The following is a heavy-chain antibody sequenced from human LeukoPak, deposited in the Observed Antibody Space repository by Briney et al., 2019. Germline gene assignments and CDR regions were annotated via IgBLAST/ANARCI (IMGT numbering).Heavy chain of an antibody. J-gene: IGHJ6*02. D-gene: IGHD2-15*01. CDR2: MNHSGST. V-gene: IGHV4-34*01. CDR1: GGSFSGYY. CDR3: ATLAANTYYYYYGMDV. Sequence: SETLSLTCAVYGGSFSGYYWSWIRQPPGKGLEWIGEMNHSGSTNYNPSLKSRVTISVDTSKNQFSLKLSSVTAADTAVYYCATLAANTYYYYYGMDVWGQGTTVTVSS.